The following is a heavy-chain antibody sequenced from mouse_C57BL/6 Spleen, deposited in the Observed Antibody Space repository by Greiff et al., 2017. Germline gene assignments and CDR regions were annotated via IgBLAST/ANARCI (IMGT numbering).Heavy chain of an antibody. CDR2: IYPGSGST. CDR1: GYTFTSYW. CDR3: ARRVYDYDEDWYFDV. J-gene: IGHJ1*03. D-gene: IGHD2-4*01. V-gene: IGHV1-55*01. Sequence: QVQLKHPGAELVKPGASVKMSCKASGYTFTSYWITWVKQRPGQGLEWIGDIYPGSGSTNYNEKFKSKATLTVDTSSSTAYMQLSSLTSEDSAVYYCARRVYDYDEDWYFDVWGTGTTVTVSS.